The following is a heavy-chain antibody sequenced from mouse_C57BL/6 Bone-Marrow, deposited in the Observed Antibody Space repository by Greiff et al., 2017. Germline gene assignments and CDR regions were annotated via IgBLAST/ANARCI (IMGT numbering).Heavy chain of an antibody. CDR2: INPSSGYT. CDR1: GYTFTSYT. CDR3: ARAMVTTGGPWFAY. V-gene: IGHV1-4*01. D-gene: IGHD2-2*01. J-gene: IGHJ3*01. Sequence: QVQLQQSGAELARPGASVKMSCKASGYTFTSYTMHWVKQRPGQGLEWIGYINPSSGYTKYNQKFKDKATLTADNSSSTAYMQLSSLTSEDSAVYYCARAMVTTGGPWFAYWGQGTLVTVSA.